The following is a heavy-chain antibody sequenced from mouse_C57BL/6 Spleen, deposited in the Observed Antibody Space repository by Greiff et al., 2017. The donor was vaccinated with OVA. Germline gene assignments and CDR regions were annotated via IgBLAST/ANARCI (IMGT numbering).Heavy chain of an antibody. CDR3: ARYGNPFAY. Sequence: EVQLQQSGAELVKPGASVKLSCTASGFNIKDYYMHWVKQRTEQGLEWIGRIDPEDGETKYAPKFQDKATITADTSSNTAYLQLSSLTSEDTAVYYCARYGNPFAYWGQGTLVTVSA. CDR2: IDPEDGET. J-gene: IGHJ3*01. CDR1: GFNIKDYY. V-gene: IGHV14-2*01. D-gene: IGHD2-1*01.